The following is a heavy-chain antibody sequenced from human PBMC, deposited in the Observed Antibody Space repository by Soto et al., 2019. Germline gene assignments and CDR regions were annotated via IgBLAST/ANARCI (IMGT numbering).Heavy chain of an antibody. Sequence: EVQLLESGGGLVQPGGSLRLSCAASGFTFSSYAMSWVRQAPGKGLEWVSAISGSGGSTYYADSVKGRFTISRDNSKNTLYLQMNSRRAEDTAVYYCAKGTYGPYDFWSGYPIYYYYYMDVWGKGTTVTVSS. J-gene: IGHJ6*03. D-gene: IGHD3-3*01. CDR1: GFTFSSYA. V-gene: IGHV3-23*01. CDR2: ISGSGGST. CDR3: AKGTYGPYDFWSGYPIYYYYYMDV.